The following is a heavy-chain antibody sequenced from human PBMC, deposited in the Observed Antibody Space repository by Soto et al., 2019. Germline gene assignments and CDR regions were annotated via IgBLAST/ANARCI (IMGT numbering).Heavy chain of an antibody. D-gene: IGHD6-13*01. Sequence: EVQLVESGGGLVQPGRSLRLSCAASVFTFDDYAMHWVRQAPGKGLEWVSGISWNSGSIGYADSVKGRFTISRDNAKNSLYLQMNSLRAEDMALYYCVKDIAATSTVVDYWGQGTLVTVSS. CDR3: VKDIAATSTVVDY. CDR2: ISWNSGSI. J-gene: IGHJ4*02. CDR1: VFTFDDYA. V-gene: IGHV3-9*03.